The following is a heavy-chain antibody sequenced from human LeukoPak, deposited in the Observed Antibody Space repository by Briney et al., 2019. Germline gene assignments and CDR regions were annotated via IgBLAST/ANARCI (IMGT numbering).Heavy chain of an antibody. D-gene: IGHD4-11*01. Sequence: PGGPLRLSCAASGFTFSSYWMSWVRQAPGKGLEWVANIKQDGSEKYYVDSVKGRFTISRDNAKNSLYLQMNSLRAEDTAVYYCARGVRRGPQYYFDYWGQGTLVTVSS. CDR2: IKQDGSEK. CDR3: ARGVRRGPQYYFDY. CDR1: GFTFSSYW. V-gene: IGHV3-7*01. J-gene: IGHJ4*02.